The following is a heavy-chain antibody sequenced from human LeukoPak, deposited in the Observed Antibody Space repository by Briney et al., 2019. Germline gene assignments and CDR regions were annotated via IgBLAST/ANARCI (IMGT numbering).Heavy chain of an antibody. CDR2: IYHSGGT. V-gene: IGHV4-38-2*02. D-gene: IGHD3-22*01. Sequence: SETLSLTCTVSGYSISSGYSWGWIGQPPGKGLEWFGSIYHSGGTYYNPSLRSRVTISVETPKNPFSLKLSSVTAGDPGVFSFARHRYYDSSGYYPLLGYYFDNWGQRALVTVSS. J-gene: IGHJ4*02. CDR1: GYSISSGYS. CDR3: ARHRYYDSSGYYPLLGYYFDN.